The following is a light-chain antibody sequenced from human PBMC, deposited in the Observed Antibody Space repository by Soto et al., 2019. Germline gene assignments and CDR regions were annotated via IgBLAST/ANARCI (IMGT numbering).Light chain of an antibody. Sequence: DVQMSLSPCSLSASVGDRVTITCRASQSISSYLNWYQQKPGKAPKLLIYAASSLQSGVPSRFSGSGSGTDFTLTISRLQPEDLAAYYCQQCDSTPLTFGGGTKVDIK. CDR3: QQCDSTPLT. CDR1: QSISSY. CDR2: AAS. V-gene: IGKV1-39*01. J-gene: IGKJ4*01.